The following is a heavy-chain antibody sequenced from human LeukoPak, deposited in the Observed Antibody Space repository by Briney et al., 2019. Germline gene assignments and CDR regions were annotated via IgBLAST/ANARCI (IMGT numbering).Heavy chain of an antibody. CDR1: GFTFSRYS. CDR3: ARERVWGYSYGGSGYFDY. V-gene: IGHV3-21*01. CDR2: ISGSSSYK. D-gene: IGHD5-18*01. J-gene: IGHJ4*02. Sequence: PGGSLRLSCAASGFTFSRYSMNWVRQAPGKGLEWVSPISGSSSYKYYADSVKGRFTISRDNAKNSLYLQMNSLRAEDTAVYYCARERVWGYSYGGSGYFDYWGQGTLATVSS.